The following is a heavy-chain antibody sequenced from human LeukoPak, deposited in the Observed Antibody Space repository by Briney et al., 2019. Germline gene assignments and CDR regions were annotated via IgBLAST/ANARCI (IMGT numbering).Heavy chain of an antibody. J-gene: IGHJ4*02. CDR3: AKAGRNIVVVPAATVFDY. V-gene: IGHV3-21*04. CDR1: GFIFSTYS. D-gene: IGHD2-2*01. CDR2: ITTTSRYI. Sequence: GGSLRLSCAASGFIFSTYSMNWVRQAPGKGLEWVSSITTTSRYIFYADSVKGRFTNSRDNAKNSLYLQMNSLRAEDTAVYYCAKAGRNIVVVPAATVFDYWGQGTLVTVSS.